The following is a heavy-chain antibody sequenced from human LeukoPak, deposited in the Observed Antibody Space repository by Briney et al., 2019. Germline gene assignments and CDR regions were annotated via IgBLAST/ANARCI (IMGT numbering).Heavy chain of an antibody. CDR1: GGSITTHY. V-gene: IGHV4-59*11. CDR3: ARVRGYSYGLGVYYYYGMDV. CDR2: ISYSGNT. J-gene: IGHJ6*02. Sequence: SSETLSLTCTVSGGSITTHYWSWIRQAPGKALEWIGYISYSGNTYYNPFLKSRVTISRDMSKNQFSLKLSSVTAADTAVYYCARVRGYSYGLGVYYYYGMDVWGQGTTVTVSS. D-gene: IGHD5-18*01.